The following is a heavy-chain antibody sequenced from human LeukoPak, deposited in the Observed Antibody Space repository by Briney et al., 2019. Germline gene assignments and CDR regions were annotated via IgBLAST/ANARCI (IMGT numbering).Heavy chain of an antibody. CDR1: GFTFSNYA. J-gene: IGHJ4*02. CDR3: AKWFGEPFFDY. V-gene: IGHV3-23*01. CDR2: ISGSGGST. Sequence: GGSLRLXCAASGFTFSNYAMSWVRQAPGKGLEWVSGISGSGGSTYYAESVKGRFTISRDNSKNTLYLQMNSLRAEDTALHYCAKWFGEPFFDYWGQGTLVTVSS. D-gene: IGHD3-10*01.